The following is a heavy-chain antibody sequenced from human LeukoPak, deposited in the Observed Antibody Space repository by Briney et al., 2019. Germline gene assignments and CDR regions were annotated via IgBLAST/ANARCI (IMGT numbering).Heavy chain of an antibody. V-gene: IGHV3-74*01. D-gene: IGHD6-6*01. J-gene: IGHJ4*02. CDR1: GFTFSNYW. CDR3: VRAADYRGSAGDY. CDR2: IDTDGGST. Sequence: TGGSLRLSCAASGFTFSNYWMHWVRQVPGKGLVWVSRIDTDGGSTTYADSVKGRFTISRDNAKNTLYLQMNNLRVEDTAVYYCVRAADYRGSAGDYWGQGTLVTVSS.